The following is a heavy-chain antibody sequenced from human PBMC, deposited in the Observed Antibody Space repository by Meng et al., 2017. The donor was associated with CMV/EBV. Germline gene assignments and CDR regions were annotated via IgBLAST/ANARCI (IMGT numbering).Heavy chain of an antibody. CDR3: ARVDSGSYSFDL. J-gene: IGHJ2*01. Sequence: SCAASGFTFRDYYMSWIRQAPGKGLEWVSYSSSSGSTIYYADSVKGRFTISRDNAKNSLYLQMNSLRAEDTAVYYCARVDSGSYSFDLWGRGTLVTVSS. CDR2: SSSSGSTI. V-gene: IGHV3-11*01. D-gene: IGHD1-26*01. CDR1: GFTFRDYY.